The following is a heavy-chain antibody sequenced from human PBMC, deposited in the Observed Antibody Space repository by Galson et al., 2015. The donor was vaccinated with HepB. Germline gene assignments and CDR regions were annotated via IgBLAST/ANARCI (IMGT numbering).Heavy chain of an antibody. CDR2: ISSSSSTI. CDR3: ARECKLAPLDY. V-gene: IGHV3-48*02. Sequence: SLRLSCAASGFTFSSYSMNWVRQAPGKGLEWVSYISSSSSTIYYADSVKGRFTISRDNAKNSPYLQMNSLRDEDTAVYYCARECKLAPLDYWGQGTLVTVSS. D-gene: IGHD2-8*01. CDR1: GFTFSSYS. J-gene: IGHJ4*02.